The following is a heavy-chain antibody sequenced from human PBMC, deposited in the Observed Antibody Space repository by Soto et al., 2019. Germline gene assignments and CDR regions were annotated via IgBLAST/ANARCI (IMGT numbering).Heavy chain of an antibody. Sequence: PSETLSLTCAVYGGSFSGYYWSWIRQPPGKGLEWIGEINHSGSTNYNPSLKSRVTISVDTSKNQFSLKLSSVTAADTAVYYCAALGYYDILTGYFDYWGQGTLVTVS. J-gene: IGHJ4*02. D-gene: IGHD3-9*01. CDR2: INHSGST. CDR3: AALGYYDILTGYFDY. CDR1: GGSFSGYY. V-gene: IGHV4-34*01.